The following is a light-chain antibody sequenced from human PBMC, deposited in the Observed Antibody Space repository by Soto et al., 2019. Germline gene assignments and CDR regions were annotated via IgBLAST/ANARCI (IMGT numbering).Light chain of an antibody. J-gene: IGKJ1*01. V-gene: IGKV1-39*01. Sequence: DIQMTQSPSSLSASVGDSVTITCRASQSISSYLNWYQQNPGKAPKLLIYAASSLQSGVPSRFSGSGSGTDFTLTISSLQPEDFATYYCQQRYSTRWTFGQGTKVEIK. CDR3: QQRYSTRWT. CDR1: QSISSY. CDR2: AAS.